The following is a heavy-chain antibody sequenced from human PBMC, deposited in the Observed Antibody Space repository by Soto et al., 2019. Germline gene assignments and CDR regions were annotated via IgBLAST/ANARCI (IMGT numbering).Heavy chain of an antibody. Sequence: SETLSLTCAVYGGSFSGYYWGWIRQPPGKGLEWIGEINHSGSTNYNPSLKSRITINPDTSKNQFSLQLNSVTPEDTAVYYCAREDRTIFGVVPDAFDTWGQGTMVTVSS. CDR2: INHSGST. CDR1: GGSFSGYY. V-gene: IGHV4-34*01. D-gene: IGHD3-3*01. CDR3: AREDRTIFGVVPDAFDT. J-gene: IGHJ3*02.